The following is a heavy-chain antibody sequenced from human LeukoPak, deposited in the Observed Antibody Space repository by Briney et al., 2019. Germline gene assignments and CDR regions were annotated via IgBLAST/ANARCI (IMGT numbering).Heavy chain of an antibody. V-gene: IGHV4-4*07. D-gene: IGHD5-18*01. Sequence: PSETLSLTCTVSGGSISSYYWSWIRQPAGKGLEGIGRIYTSGSTNYNPSLKSRVTMSVDTSKNQFSLKLSSVTAADTAVYYCASAHVDTAMVTFDPWGQGTLVTVSS. CDR1: GGSISSYY. CDR2: IYTSGST. CDR3: ASAHVDTAMVTFDP. J-gene: IGHJ5*02.